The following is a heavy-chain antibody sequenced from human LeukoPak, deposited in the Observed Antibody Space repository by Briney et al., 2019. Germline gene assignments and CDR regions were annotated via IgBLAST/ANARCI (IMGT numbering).Heavy chain of an antibody. D-gene: IGHD6-13*01. Sequence: ASVKVSCTPSGYTFTRYYMHWVRQAPGQGLEGMGWINPNSGGTNYAQKFQGRVTMTSDTSISTAYMELSTLRCDDTAVYYCARERIAAAATSADYWGQGTLVTVSS. CDR3: ARERIAAAATSADY. CDR2: INPNSGGT. J-gene: IGHJ4*02. CDR1: GYTFTRYY. V-gene: IGHV1-2*02.